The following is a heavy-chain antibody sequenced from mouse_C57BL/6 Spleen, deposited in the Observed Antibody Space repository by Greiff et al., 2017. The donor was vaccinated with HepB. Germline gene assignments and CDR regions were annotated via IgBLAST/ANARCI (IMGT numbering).Heavy chain of an antibody. J-gene: IGHJ1*03. V-gene: IGHV1-82*01. CDR3: APTYFDV. Sequence: QVQLQQSGPELVKPGASVKISCKASGYAFSSSWMNWVKQRPGKGLEWIGRIYPGDGDTNYNGKFKGKATLTADKSSSTAYMQLSSLTSEDSAVYFCAPTYFDVWGTGTTVTVSS. CDR2: IYPGDGDT. CDR1: GYAFSSSW.